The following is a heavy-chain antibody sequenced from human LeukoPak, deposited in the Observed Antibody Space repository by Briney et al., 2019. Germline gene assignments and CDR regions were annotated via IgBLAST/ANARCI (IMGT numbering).Heavy chain of an antibody. V-gene: IGHV4-39*07. J-gene: IGHJ3*02. CDR1: GGSIYSSSCY. CDR3: AIDDVYYYDSSGYFRGAFDI. Sequence: SETLSLTCTVSGGSIYSSSCYWGSIRQPPGKGLGWIVRIYYSGVTYYISSRKIRVTISLDTSKNQFSLQLSSVTAADTAVYYCAIDDVYYYDSSGYFRGAFDIWGQGTMVTVSS. D-gene: IGHD3-22*01. CDR2: IYYSGVT.